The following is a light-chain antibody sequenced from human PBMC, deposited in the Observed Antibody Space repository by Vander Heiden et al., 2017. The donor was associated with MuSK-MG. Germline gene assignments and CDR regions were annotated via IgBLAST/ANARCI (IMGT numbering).Light chain of an antibody. V-gene: IGKV1-5*03. Sequence: MTQSPSTLSASVGDRVTITCRASQSISSWLAWYQQKPGKAPKLLIDKASRLESGVPSRFSGSGSGTEFTLTSSSLQPDDFATYYCQQDKSLWTFGQGTKVEIK. CDR3: QQDKSLWT. CDR1: QSISSW. J-gene: IGKJ1*01. CDR2: KAS.